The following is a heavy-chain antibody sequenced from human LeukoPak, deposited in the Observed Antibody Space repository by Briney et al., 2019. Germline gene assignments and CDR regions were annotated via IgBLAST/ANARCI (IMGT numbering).Heavy chain of an antibody. D-gene: IGHD4-17*01. CDR2: IYPGDSDT. CDR1: GYSFTSYW. Sequence: GESLEISCKGSGYSFTSYWIGWVRQMPGKGLEWMGIIYPGDSDTRYSPSFQGQVTISADKSISTAYLQWSSLKASDTAMYYCARQYLTGYGDYPYFDYWGQGTLVTVSS. J-gene: IGHJ4*02. CDR3: ARQYLTGYGDYPYFDY. V-gene: IGHV5-51*01.